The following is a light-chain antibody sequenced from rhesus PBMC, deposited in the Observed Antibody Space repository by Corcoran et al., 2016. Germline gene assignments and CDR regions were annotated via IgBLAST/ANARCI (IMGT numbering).Light chain of an antibody. Sequence: DIQMTQSPSSLSASVGDTVTITCQASQGISKYLAWYQQKPGKAPKLLSYDAYPLQSGVPSRFSGSGSGTEFTLTISSLQPEDFATYYCQQHNSYPRTFGQGTKVEIK. CDR2: DAY. J-gene: IGKJ1*01. V-gene: IGKV1-25*01. CDR3: QQHNSYPRT. CDR1: QGISKY.